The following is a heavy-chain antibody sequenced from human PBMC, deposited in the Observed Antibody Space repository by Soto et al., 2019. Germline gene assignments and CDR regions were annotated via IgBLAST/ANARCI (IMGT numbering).Heavy chain of an antibody. CDR1: GYTFTSYY. J-gene: IGHJ6*02. Sequence: QVQLVQSGAEVKKPGASVKVSCKASGYTFTSYYMHWVRQAPGQGLEWMGIINPSGGSTSYAQKCQGRVTMTRDTSTSTVYMELSSLRSEDTAVYYCARPNYNWNQNEDYYYGMDVWGQGTTVTVSS. D-gene: IGHD1-20*01. CDR2: INPSGGST. CDR3: ARPNYNWNQNEDYYYGMDV. V-gene: IGHV1-46*01.